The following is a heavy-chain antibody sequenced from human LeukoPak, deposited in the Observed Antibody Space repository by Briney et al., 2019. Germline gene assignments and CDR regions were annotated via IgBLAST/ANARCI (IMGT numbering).Heavy chain of an antibody. CDR3: ARETLINVDAFDI. J-gene: IGHJ3*02. Sequence: GGSLRLSCAASGFTLSSYWMHWVRQAPGKGLVWVSRINSDGSSTGYADSVKGRFTISRDNAKNTLYLQTNSLRAEDTAVYYCARETLINVDAFDIWGQGTMVTVSS. CDR1: GFTLSSYW. V-gene: IGHV3-74*01. CDR2: INSDGSST. D-gene: IGHD3-16*01.